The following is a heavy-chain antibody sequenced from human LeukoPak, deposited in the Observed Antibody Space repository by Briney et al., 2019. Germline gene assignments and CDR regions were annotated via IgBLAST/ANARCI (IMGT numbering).Heavy chain of an antibody. CDR2: INPNSGGT. D-gene: IGHD3-3*01. CDR3: ARADEIFDYDYYYMDV. V-gene: IGHV1-2*06. Sequence: ASVKVSCKASGYTFTGYYMHWVRQAPGQGLEWMGRINPNSGGTNYAQKFQGRVTMTRDTSISTAYMELSRLRSDDTAVYYCARADEIFDYDYYYMDVRGKGTSVTVSS. J-gene: IGHJ6*03. CDR1: GYTFTGYY.